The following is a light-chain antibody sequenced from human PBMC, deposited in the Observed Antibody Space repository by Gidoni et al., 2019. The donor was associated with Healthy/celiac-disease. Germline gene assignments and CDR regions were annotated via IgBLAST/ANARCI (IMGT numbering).Light chain of an antibody. CDR2: KAS. V-gene: IGKV1-5*03. Sequence: DIQMTQSPSTLSASVGDRVTITCRASQSISSWLAWYQQKPGKAPKLLIYKASSLESGVPSRFSGSGSGTEFTLTISILQPDDFATYYCQQYNSYSPWTFXQXTKVEIK. CDR3: QQYNSYSPWT. CDR1: QSISSW. J-gene: IGKJ1*01.